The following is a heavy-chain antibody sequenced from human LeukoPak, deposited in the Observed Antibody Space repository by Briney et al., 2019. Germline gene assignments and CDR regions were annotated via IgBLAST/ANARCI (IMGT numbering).Heavy chain of an antibody. Sequence: GGSLRLSCAASGFTFSSYAMHWVRQAPGKGLEWVAVISYDGSNKYYADSVKGRFTISRDNSKNTLYLQMNSLRAEDTAVYYCAKGGGVVVVAATYFDYWGQGTLVTVSS. CDR1: GFTFSSYA. J-gene: IGHJ4*02. CDR3: AKGGGVVVVAATYFDY. V-gene: IGHV3-30-3*01. D-gene: IGHD2-15*01. CDR2: ISYDGSNK.